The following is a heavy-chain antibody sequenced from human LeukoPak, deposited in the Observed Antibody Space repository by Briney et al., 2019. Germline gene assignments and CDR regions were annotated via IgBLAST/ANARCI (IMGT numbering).Heavy chain of an antibody. V-gene: IGHV3-7*01. D-gene: IGHD3-9*01. CDR2: INQGETEK. CDR1: GFTFSNYW. J-gene: IGHJ4*02. Sequence: PGGSLRLSCAASGFTFSNYWMTWVRRAPGKGLGWVANINQGETEKYYVDSVKRRFTIYRDNAKNSLYLQMNSLRAEDTAVYYCARSWLTDYWGQGTLVTVSS. CDR3: ARSWLTDY.